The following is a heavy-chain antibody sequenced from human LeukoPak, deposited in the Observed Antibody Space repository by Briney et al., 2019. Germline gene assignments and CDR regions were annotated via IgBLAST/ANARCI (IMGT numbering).Heavy chain of an antibody. V-gene: IGHV3-7*01. CDR1: GFTFSNAW. Sequence: PGGSLRLSCAASGFTFSNAWMSWVRQAPGKGLEWVANIKQDGSEKYYVDSVKGRFTISRDNAKNSLYLQMNSLRAEDTAVYYCARDYCSGGSCYEESLDAFDIWGQGTMVTVSS. D-gene: IGHD2-15*01. J-gene: IGHJ3*02. CDR2: IKQDGSEK. CDR3: ARDYCSGGSCYEESLDAFDI.